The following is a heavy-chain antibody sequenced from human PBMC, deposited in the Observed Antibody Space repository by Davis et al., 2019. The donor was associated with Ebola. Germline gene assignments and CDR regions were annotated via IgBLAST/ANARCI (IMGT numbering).Heavy chain of an antibody. J-gene: IGHJ6*02. D-gene: IGHD3-16*01. V-gene: IGHV6-1*01. CDR2: TYYTSKWHN. Sequence: HSQTLLTCAISGDSVFGKNGAWNWIRQSPSRGLEWLGRTYYTSKWHNDYGESVKSRISINPDTSKNQLSLQLNSVTPEDAAVYYCVRGWGRSGLDVWGQGTTVTVSS. CDR3: VRGWGRSGLDV. CDR1: GDSVFGKNGA.